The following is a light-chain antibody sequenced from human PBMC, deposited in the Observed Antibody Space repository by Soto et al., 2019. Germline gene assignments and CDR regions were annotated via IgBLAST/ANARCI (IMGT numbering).Light chain of an antibody. CDR1: QSISGW. J-gene: IGKJ1*01. V-gene: IGKV1-5*01. CDR3: KKYNSYKCK. Sequence: DIHMAQSPSTLSASVGDRCASSCRASQSISGWLAWYQQKPGKAPKLLIYDASSLESGVPSGFSGSGSGTEFTTTISSTQPDGSETSSCKKYNSYKCKFGQGT. CDR2: DAS.